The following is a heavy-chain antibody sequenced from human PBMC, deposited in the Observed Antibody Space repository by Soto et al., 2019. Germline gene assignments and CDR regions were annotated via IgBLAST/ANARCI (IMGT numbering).Heavy chain of an antibody. CDR2: ISDSGTTT. CDR1: GFPFRNYA. J-gene: IGHJ4*02. CDR3: AKHNYDFLTGYSN. V-gene: IGHV3-23*01. D-gene: IGHD3-9*01. Sequence: GGSLRLSCAASGFPFRNYAMSWVRQAPGKGLEWVSIISDSGTTTYYADSVKGRFTISRDNSKNTLYLQMNSLRAEDTAVYYCAKHNYDFLTGYSNWGQGTLVTVS.